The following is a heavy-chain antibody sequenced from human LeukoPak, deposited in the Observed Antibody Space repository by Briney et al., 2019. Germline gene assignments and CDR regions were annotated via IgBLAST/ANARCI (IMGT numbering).Heavy chain of an antibody. D-gene: IGHD3-16*01. J-gene: IGHJ5*02. CDR3: AKDTSSPTVGVAHHFDP. CDR1: GFXFSYCG. CDR2: IWYDRTNK. V-gene: IGHV3-33*06. Sequence: PGRSLRLSCAASGFXFSYCGMHWVRQAPGKGLEWVAVIWYDRTNKYYADSVKGRFTISRDNSKKTLYLELNSLRAEDTAGYYCAKDTSSPTVGVAHHFDPWGQGTLVTVSS.